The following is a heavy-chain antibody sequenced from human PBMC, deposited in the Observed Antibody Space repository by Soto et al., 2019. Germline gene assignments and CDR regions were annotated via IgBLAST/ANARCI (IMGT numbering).Heavy chain of an antibody. CDR1: GGTFSYYA. CDR3: ATTRKGGFPSSSAYYYYYAMDV. J-gene: IGHJ6*02. CDR2: IIPIFGTT. Sequence: QVQLVQSGAEVKKPGSSVKVSCKASGGTFSYYAISWVRQAPEQGLEWMGGIIPIFGTTNYGQKFQGRVTITADDSTTTADMELSSLRSEDTVIYYCATTRKGGFPSSSAYYYYYAMDVWGQVTTVTVSS. D-gene: IGHD6-6*01. V-gene: IGHV1-69*01.